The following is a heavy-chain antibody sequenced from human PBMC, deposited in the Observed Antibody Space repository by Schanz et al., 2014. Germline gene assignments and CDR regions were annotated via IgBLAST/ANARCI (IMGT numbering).Heavy chain of an antibody. J-gene: IGHJ4*02. CDR3: ARDFSAYVGNYFDY. D-gene: IGHD5-12*01. Sequence: QVQLVQSGAEVKKPGASVKVSCKASGYTFTSHGISWVRQAPGQGLEWMGRVIPILGVTHYAQKFQGRVTITADKSTTTAYMELNSLNSDDTAVYYCARDFSAYVGNYFDYWGQGTLVTVSS. V-gene: IGHV1-69*04. CDR2: VIPILGVT. CDR1: GYTFTSHG.